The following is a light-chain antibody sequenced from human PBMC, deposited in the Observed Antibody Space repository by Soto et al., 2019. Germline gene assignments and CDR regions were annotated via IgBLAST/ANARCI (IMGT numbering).Light chain of an antibody. J-gene: IGKJ2*01. V-gene: IGKV1-39*01. CDR1: QSVNDY. CDR3: QQSYSNARYT. CDR2: AAS. Sequence: DFQVTQSPSSLSASVGDRVTITCRASQSVNDYLNWYQQRPGKAPRLLIYAASTLHSGVPSRFSGSGSGTDFTLTISSLQPEDFATYYCQQSYSNARYTFGQGTKVDIK.